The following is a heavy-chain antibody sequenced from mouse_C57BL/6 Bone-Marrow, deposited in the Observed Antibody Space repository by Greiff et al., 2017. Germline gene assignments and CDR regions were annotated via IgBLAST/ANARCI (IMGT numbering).Heavy chain of an antibody. V-gene: IGHV5-2*01. D-gene: IGHD2-1*01. CDR2: INSDGGST. Sequence: EVKLVESGGGLVQPGESLKLSCESTEYEFPSHDMSWVRKTPEKRLELVAAINSDGGSTYYPDTMERRFIISRDNTKETLYLQRSSLRSEDTALYYCARLGNYVGFAYWGQGTLVTVSA. CDR1: EYEFPSHD. J-gene: IGHJ3*01. CDR3: ARLGNYVGFAY.